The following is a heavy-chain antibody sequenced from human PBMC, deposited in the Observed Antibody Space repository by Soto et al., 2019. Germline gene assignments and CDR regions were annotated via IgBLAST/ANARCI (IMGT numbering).Heavy chain of an antibody. J-gene: IGHJ3*02. V-gene: IGHV4-59*01. CDR1: GGSISSYY. Sequence: ETLSLTCTVSGGSISSYYWSWIRQPPGKGLEWIGYIYYSGSTNYNPSLKSRVTISVDTSKNQFSLKLSSVTAADTAVYYCARGGYCSSTSCSRRDAFDIWGQGPMVT. CDR3: ARGGYCSSTSCSRRDAFDI. CDR2: IYYSGST. D-gene: IGHD2-2*01.